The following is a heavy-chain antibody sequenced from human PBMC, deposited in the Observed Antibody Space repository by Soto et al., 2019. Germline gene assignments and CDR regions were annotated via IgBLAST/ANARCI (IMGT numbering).Heavy chain of an antibody. Sequence: GGSLRLSCAASGFTFSSYWMHWVRQAPGKGLVWVSRINSDGSSTSYADSVKGRFTISRDNSKNTLYLQMNSLRAEDTAVYYCARDRGDFWSGYRNWFDPWGQGTLVTVSS. CDR2: INSDGSST. CDR1: GFTFSSYW. V-gene: IGHV3-74*01. D-gene: IGHD3-3*01. CDR3: ARDRGDFWSGYRNWFDP. J-gene: IGHJ5*02.